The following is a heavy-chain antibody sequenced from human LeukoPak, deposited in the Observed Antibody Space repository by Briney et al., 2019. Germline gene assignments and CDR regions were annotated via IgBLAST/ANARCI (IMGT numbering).Heavy chain of an antibody. Sequence: GGSLRLSCAASGFTFSSYGIHWVRQAPGKGLEWVAFIRYDGSNKYYTDSVKGRFTISRDNSKNTLYLQMNSLRAEDTAVYYCAKGRGWEASYYYYYMDVWGRGTTVTISS. CDR2: IRYDGSNK. CDR3: AKGRGWEASYYYYYMDV. V-gene: IGHV3-30*02. J-gene: IGHJ6*03. CDR1: GFTFSSYG. D-gene: IGHD1-26*01.